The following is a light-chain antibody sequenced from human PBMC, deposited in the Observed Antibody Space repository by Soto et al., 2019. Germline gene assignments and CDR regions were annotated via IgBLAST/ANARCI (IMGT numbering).Light chain of an antibody. J-gene: IGKJ5*01. CDR2: GAS. V-gene: IGKV3-20*01. Sequence: VLTQSPGTLSLSPGERATLSCRAGQSVSSGYLAWYQQKPGQAPRLLIYGASTRATGIPDRFSASGSGTDFTLTISGLEPEDFAVYYCQQYGSSLITFGQGTRLEIK. CDR1: QSVSSGY. CDR3: QQYGSSLIT.